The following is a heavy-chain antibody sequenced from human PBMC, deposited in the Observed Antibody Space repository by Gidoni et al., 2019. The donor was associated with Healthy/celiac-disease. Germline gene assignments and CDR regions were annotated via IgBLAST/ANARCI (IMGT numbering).Heavy chain of an antibody. Sequence: QVQLVESVGGVVQPGRSLRLSCAASGFTFSRYAMHWVRQAPGKGLEWVAVISYDGSNKYYADSVKGRFTISRDNSKNTLYLQMNSLRAEDTAVYYCARCRTVTTMRGAFDIWGQGTMVTVSS. J-gene: IGHJ3*02. D-gene: IGHD4-17*01. CDR3: ARCRTVTTMRGAFDI. V-gene: IGHV3-30*04. CDR2: ISYDGSNK. CDR1: GFTFSRYA.